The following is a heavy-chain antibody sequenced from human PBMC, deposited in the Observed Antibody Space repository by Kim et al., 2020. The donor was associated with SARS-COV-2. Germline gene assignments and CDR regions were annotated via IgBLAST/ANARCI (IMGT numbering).Heavy chain of an antibody. Sequence: SETLSLTCTVSGDSISSYYWSWIRQPPGKGLEWIGYIYYSGSTNYNPSLKSRVPISVATSKNQFSLKLSSVTAADTAVYYCARSHCGGDCYSVFDYWGQG. V-gene: IGHV4-59*13. D-gene: IGHD2-21*02. CDR2: IYYSGST. J-gene: IGHJ4*02. CDR1: GDSISSYY. CDR3: ARSHCGGDCYSVFDY.